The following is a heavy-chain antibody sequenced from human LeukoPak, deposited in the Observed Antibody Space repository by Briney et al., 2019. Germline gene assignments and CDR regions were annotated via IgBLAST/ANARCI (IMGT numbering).Heavy chain of an antibody. Sequence: SETLSLTCTVSGGSIRSGDYSWNWIRQHPGKGLEWIGYIYYSGSTYYNPSLTSRVTMSVDTSKNQFSLKLSSVTAADTAIYXXXXXXXXXXXLNFXNYYYYGMDIWGQGTTVIVSS. D-gene: IGHD1-7*01. CDR2: IYYSGST. V-gene: IGHV4-31*03. CDR3: XXXXXXXXXLNFXNYYYYGMDI. CDR1: GGSIRSGDYS. J-gene: IGHJ6*02.